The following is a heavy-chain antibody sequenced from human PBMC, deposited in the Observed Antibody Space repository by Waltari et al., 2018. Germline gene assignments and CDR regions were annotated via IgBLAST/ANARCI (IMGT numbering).Heavy chain of an antibody. CDR1: GITFRNYW. Sequence: EVQLVESGGGLVQPGGSLRLSCAASGITFRNYWMSWVRQAPGKGLEWVANIKHDGSEKYYVDSVKGRFTISRDNAKNSLYLQMNTLRAEDTAVYYCARYPGYCDSTSCPYYFDYWGQGTPVTVSS. CDR3: ARYPGYCDSTSCPYYFDY. D-gene: IGHD2-2*01. J-gene: IGHJ4*02. CDR2: IKHDGSEK. V-gene: IGHV3-7*01.